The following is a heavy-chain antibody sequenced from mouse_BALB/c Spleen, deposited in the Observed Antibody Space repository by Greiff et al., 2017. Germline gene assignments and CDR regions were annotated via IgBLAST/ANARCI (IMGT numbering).Heavy chain of an antibody. CDR2: IDTSDSYT. D-gene: IGHD2-1*01. Sequence: VQLQQSGAELVMPGASVKMSCKASGYTFTDYWMHWVKQRPGQGLEWIGAIDTSDSYTSYNQKFKGKATLTVDESSSTAYMQLSSLTSEDSAVYYCASYGNYGGYWGQGTTLTVSS. CDR1: GYTFTDYW. V-gene: IGHV1-69*01. J-gene: IGHJ2*01. CDR3: ASYGNYGGY.